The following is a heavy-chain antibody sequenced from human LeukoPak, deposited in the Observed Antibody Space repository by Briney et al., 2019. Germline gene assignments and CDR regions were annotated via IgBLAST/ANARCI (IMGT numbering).Heavy chain of an antibody. CDR3: ARGVYYYDSSGYYLDAFDI. Sequence: GGSLRLSCAASGFTFSSYSMNWVRQAPGKGLEWVSSISSSSYIYYADSVKGRFTISRDNAKNSLYLQMNSLRAEDTAVYYCARGVYYYDSSGYYLDAFDIWGQGTMVTVSS. V-gene: IGHV3-21*01. J-gene: IGHJ3*02. CDR1: GFTFSSYS. D-gene: IGHD3-22*01. CDR2: ISSSSYI.